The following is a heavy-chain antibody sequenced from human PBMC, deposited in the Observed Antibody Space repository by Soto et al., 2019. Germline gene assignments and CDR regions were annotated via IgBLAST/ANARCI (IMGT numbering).Heavy chain of an antibody. J-gene: IGHJ3*02. CDR2: IKEDGSVK. D-gene: IGHD3-10*01. CDR1: GFSLRSDW. CDR3: GTDRWGGAFDM. V-gene: IGHV3-7*01. Sequence: EVQVVESGGGLVQPGGSLRLSCAAIGFSLRSDWMAWVRQIPGKGLEFVANIKEDGSVKNYVDSVKGRVSISRDNDKNSLYLQMNSLRAEDTAVYYCGTDRWGGAFDMWGQGTTVTVSS.